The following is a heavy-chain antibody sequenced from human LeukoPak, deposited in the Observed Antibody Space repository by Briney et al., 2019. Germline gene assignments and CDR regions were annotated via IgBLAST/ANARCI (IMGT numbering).Heavy chain of an antibody. CDR1: GGSLSGYY. CDR3: ARAVRVEYYFDY. CDR2: INHSGST. J-gene: IGHJ4*02. Sequence: PSETLSLTCAVSGGSLSGYYWTWIRQPPGKGLEWIGEINHSGSTNYNPSLKSRVTISVDTSRKQFFLRLSSVTAADTAMYYCARAVRVEYYFDYWGQGTLVTVSS. D-gene: IGHD3-3*01. V-gene: IGHV4-34*01.